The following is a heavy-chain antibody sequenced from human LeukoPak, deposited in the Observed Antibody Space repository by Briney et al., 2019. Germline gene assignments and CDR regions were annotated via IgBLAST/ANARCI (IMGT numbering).Heavy chain of an antibody. CDR1: GFTFSGYA. J-gene: IGHJ4*02. V-gene: IGHV3-23*01. D-gene: IGHD6-13*01. CDR3: AKGSSNWRDYYYFDY. CDR2: FSDSGGST. Sequence: GGSRSLSCEPPGFTFSGYALGWFRQAPGKGLPWVSPFSDSGGSTQYADSVKGRFIISRDNSKNTLYLQMNSLRVEDTAVYYCAKGSSNWRDYYYFDYWGQGTLVTVSS.